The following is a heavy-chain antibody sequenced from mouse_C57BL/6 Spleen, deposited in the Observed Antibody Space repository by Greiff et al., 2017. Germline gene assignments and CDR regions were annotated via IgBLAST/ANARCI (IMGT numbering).Heavy chain of an antibody. CDR1: GFTFSDYG. Sequence: EVKLVESGGGLVKPGGSLKLSCAASGFTFSDYGMHWVRQAPEKGLEWVAYISSGSSTIYYADTVKGRFTISRDNAKNTLFLQMTSLRSEDTAMYYCASMRYYGYYAMDYWGQGTSVTVSS. J-gene: IGHJ4*01. CDR2: ISSGSSTI. CDR3: ASMRYYGYYAMDY. D-gene: IGHD1-1*01. V-gene: IGHV5-17*01.